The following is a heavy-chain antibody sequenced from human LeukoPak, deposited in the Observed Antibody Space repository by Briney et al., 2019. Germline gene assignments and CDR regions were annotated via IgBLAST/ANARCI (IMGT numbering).Heavy chain of an antibody. D-gene: IGHD6-25*01. CDR3: AKMRAAARSWFDP. CDR1: GFTFSNYA. V-gene: IGHV3-23*01. CDR2: ISSSTGNT. J-gene: IGHJ5*02. Sequence: GGSLRLSCAASGFTFSNYAMSWVRQAPGKGLGWVSSISSSTGNTYYADSVKGRFIISRDNSKNTLSLQMNSLRVDDTAVYYCAKMRAAARSWFDPWGQGTLVTVSS.